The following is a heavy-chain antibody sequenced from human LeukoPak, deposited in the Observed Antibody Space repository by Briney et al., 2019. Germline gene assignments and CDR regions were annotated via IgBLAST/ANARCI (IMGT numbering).Heavy chain of an antibody. CDR3: ARYIAVAANDAFDI. J-gene: IGHJ3*02. Sequence: GGSLRLSCAASGFTFSSYGMHWVRQAPGKGLEWVAVIWYDGSNKYYADSVKGRFTISRDNSKNTLYLQMNSLRAEDTAVYYCARYIAVAANDAFDIWGQGTMVTVSS. V-gene: IGHV3-33*01. D-gene: IGHD6-19*01. CDR2: IWYDGSNK. CDR1: GFTFSSYG.